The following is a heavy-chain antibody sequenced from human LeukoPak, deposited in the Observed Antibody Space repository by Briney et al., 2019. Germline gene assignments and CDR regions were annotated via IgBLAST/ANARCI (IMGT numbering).Heavy chain of an antibody. V-gene: IGHV3-66*01. CDR1: GFTVSSNY. CDR3: ARDAYDSSGYYLSYYYYGMDV. CDR2: IYSGGST. J-gene: IGHJ6*02. D-gene: IGHD3-22*01. Sequence: GGSLRLSCAASGFTVSSNYMSWVRQAPGKGLEWVSVIYSGGSTYYADSVKGRFTISRDNSKNTLYLQMNSLRAEDTAVYYCARDAYDSSGYYLSYYYYGMDVWGQGTTATVSS.